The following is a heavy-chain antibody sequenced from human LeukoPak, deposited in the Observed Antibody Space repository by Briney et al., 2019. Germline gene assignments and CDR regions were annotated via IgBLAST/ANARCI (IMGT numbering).Heavy chain of an antibody. V-gene: IGHV4-34*01. J-gene: IGHJ2*01. CDR2: INHSGST. CDR3: AREKYSSSWYGSSYWYFDL. D-gene: IGHD6-13*01. Sequence: SETLSLTCAVHGGSFSGYYWSWIRQPPGKGLEWIGEINHSGSTNYNPSLKSRVTISVDTSKNQFSLKLSSVTAADTAVYYCAREKYSSSWYGSSYWYFDLWGRGTLVTVSS. CDR1: GGSFSGYY.